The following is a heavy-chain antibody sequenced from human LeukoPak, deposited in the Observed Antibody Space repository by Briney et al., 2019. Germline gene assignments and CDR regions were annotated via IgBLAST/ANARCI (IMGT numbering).Heavy chain of an antibody. V-gene: IGHV4-34*01. CDR2: INHSGST. J-gene: IGHJ4*02. CDR3: ARRRFGYNRYFDY. CDR1: GGSFSGYY. Sequence: SETLSLTCAVYGGSFSGYYWSWIRQPPGKGLEWIGEINHSGSTNYNLSLKSRVTISVDTSKNQFSLKLSSVTAADTAVYYCARRRFGYNRYFDYWGQGTLVTVSS. D-gene: IGHD5-24*01.